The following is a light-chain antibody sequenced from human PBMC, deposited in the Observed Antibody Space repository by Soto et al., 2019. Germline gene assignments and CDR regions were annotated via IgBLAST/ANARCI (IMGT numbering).Light chain of an antibody. CDR2: GAS. J-gene: IGKJ4*01. V-gene: IGKV3D-20*02. CDR3: QQRSSWPT. Sequence: EIVLTQSPGTLCLSPGERATLSCRASQSVSSSYLAWYQQKPGQAPRLLIYGASSRATGIPDRFSGSGSGTDFTLTISSLEPEDFAVYYCQQRSSWPTFGGGTKVDIK. CDR1: QSVSSSY.